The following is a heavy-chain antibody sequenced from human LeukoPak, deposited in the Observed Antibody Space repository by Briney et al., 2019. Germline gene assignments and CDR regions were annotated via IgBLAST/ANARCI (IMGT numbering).Heavy chain of an antibody. V-gene: IGHV3-23*01. Sequence: SGGSLRLSCATSGFTFSSYAMSCVRQAPGKGLEWVSAISGSGGSTYYADSVKGRFTISRDNSKNTLYLQMNSLRAEDTAVYYCSTPYKKGFVYWGQGTLVTVSS. CDR1: GFTFSSYA. J-gene: IGHJ4*02. CDR3: STPYKKGFVY. CDR2: ISGSGGST. D-gene: IGHD5-24*01.